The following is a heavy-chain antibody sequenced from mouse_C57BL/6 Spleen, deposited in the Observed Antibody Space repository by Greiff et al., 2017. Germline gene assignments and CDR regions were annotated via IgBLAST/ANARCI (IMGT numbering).Heavy chain of an antibody. CDR3: ARQTALATDFDY. CDR1: GYTFTSYW. Sequence: VQLQQPGAELVKPGASVKMSCKASGYTFTSYWITWVKQRPGQGLEWIGDIYPGIGSTNYNEKFKSKATLTVDTSPSTAYMQRSSLTSEDSAVYYCARQTALATDFDYWGQGTTLTVSS. V-gene: IGHV1-55*01. J-gene: IGHJ2*01. D-gene: IGHD3-2*01. CDR2: IYPGIGST.